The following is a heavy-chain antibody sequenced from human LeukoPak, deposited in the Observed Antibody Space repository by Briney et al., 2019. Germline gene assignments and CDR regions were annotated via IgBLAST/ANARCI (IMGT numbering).Heavy chain of an antibody. CDR1: GFTVSSNY. J-gene: IGHJ6*02. Sequence: GSLRLSCAASGFTVSSNYMSWIRQPPGKGLEWIGYIYYSGSTNYNPSLKSRVTISVDTSKNQFSLKLSSVTAADTAVYYCARDQRATWYYYGMDVWGQGTTVTVSS. CDR2: IYYSGST. V-gene: IGHV4-59*02. CDR3: ARDQRATWYYYGMDV.